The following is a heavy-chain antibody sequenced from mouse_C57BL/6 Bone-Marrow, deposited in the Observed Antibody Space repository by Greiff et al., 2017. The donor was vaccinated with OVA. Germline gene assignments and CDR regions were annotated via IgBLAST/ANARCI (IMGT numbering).Heavy chain of an antibody. CDR2: IYPRSGNT. D-gene: IGHD2-3*01. CDR1: GYTFTSYG. J-gene: IGHJ2*01. Sequence: VQLQQSGAELARPGASVKLSCKASGYTFTSYGISWVKQRTGQGLEWIGEIYPRSGNTYYNEKFKGKATLTADKSSSTAYMELRSLTSEDTAVYFCARLGDGYYFDYWGQGTTLTVSS. CDR3: ARLGDGYYFDY. V-gene: IGHV1-81*01.